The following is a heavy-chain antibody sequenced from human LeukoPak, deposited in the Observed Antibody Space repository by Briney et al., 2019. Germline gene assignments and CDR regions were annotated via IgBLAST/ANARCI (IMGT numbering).Heavy chain of an antibody. J-gene: IGHJ3*02. Sequence: SQTLSLTCTVSGGSISSGGYYWSWIRQHPGKGLEWIGYIYYSGSTYYNPSLKSRVTISVDTSKNQFSLKLSSVTAADAAVYYCASAPMQYSYGLDAFDIWGQGTMVTVSS. CDR2: IYYSGST. V-gene: IGHV4-31*03. D-gene: IGHD5-18*01. CDR3: ASAPMQYSYGLDAFDI. CDR1: GGSISSGGYY.